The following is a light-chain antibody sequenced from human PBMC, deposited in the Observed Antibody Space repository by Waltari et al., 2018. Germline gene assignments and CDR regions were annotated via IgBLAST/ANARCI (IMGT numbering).Light chain of an antibody. CDR3: GTWDSSLRAGV. CDR2: ADS. V-gene: IGLV1-51*01. Sequence: QSVLTQPPSVSAAPGQKVTISCSGSSSNIGTNYVAWYQQLPGTAPRLLIYADSKRPSGIPDRFSGSKSGTSVTLGITGLQTGDEADYYCGTWDSSLRAGVFGTGTKVSVL. J-gene: IGLJ1*01. CDR1: SSNIGTNY.